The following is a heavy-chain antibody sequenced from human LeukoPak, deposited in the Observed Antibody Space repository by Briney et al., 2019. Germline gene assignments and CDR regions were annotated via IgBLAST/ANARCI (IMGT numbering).Heavy chain of an antibody. CDR2: ISSSGSTI. Sequence: GGSLRLSCAASGFTFSDYYMSWIRQAPGKGLEWVSYISSSGSTIYYADSVKGRFTISRDNAKNSLYLQMNSLRAEDTAVYYCARDQIKSYYDSSGPFDYWGQGTLVTVSS. D-gene: IGHD3-22*01. J-gene: IGHJ4*02. V-gene: IGHV3-11*01. CDR3: ARDQIKSYYDSSGPFDY. CDR1: GFTFSDYY.